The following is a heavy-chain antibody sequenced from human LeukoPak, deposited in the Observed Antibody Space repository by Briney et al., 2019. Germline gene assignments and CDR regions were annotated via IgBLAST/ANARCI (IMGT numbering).Heavy chain of an antibody. CDR1: GYTFTRYD. CDR2: MNPKSGNT. CDR3: ARRSLERLHTKRITMVRGENFDY. V-gene: IGHV1-8*03. J-gene: IGHJ4*02. D-gene: IGHD3-10*01. Sequence: ASVKVSCKASGYTFTRYDINWVRQATGQGLEWMGWMNPKSGNTGHAQKFQGRVTITRDTSISTVYMELSSLRSEDTAVYYCARRSLERLHTKRITMVRGENFDYWGQGTLVTVSS.